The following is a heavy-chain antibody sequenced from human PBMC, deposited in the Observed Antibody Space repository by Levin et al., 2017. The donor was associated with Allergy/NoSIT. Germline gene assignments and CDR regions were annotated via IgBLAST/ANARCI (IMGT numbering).Heavy chain of an antibody. CDR2: MNPDSGNT. CDR1: GYTFTSYD. V-gene: IGHV1-8*01. CDR3: ARGRFYPTGDSRYY. Sequence: ASVKVSCKASGYTFTSYDINWVRQATGQGLEWMGWMNPDSGNTGYAQKFQGRVTMTRNTSITTAYMELSSLRSDDTAVYYCARGRFYPTGDSRYYWGQGTQVTVSS. D-gene: IGHD7-27*01. J-gene: IGHJ4*02.